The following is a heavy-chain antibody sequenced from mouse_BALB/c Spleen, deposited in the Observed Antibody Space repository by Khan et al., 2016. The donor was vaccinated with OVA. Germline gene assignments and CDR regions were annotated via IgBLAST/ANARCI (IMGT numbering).Heavy chain of an antibody. CDR3: ARGIWSDSHAIDY. J-gene: IGHJ4*01. V-gene: IGHV2-6-5*01. CDR2: IWGGGNT. CDR1: GFSLTDYG. D-gene: IGHD1-1*02. Sequence: QVQLQQSGPGLVAPSQSLSITCTVSGFSLTDYGVNWIRQPPGKGLEWLGEIWGGGNTYDNSALKSRLSNSKDNSKSQVFLKMNSMQTDDTAMYYGARGIWSDSHAIDYWGQGTSFTVSS.